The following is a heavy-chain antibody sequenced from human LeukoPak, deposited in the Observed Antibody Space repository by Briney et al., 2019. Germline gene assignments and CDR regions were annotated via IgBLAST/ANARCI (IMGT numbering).Heavy chain of an antibody. CDR2: IYYSGST. V-gene: IGHV4-31*03. CDR1: GGSISIGGYY. CDR3: ARDQMLGISSTSHYYYGMDV. D-gene: IGHD2-2*01. J-gene: IGHJ6*02. Sequence: PSETLSLTCTVSGGSISIGGYYWSWIRQHPGKGLGWIGYIYYSGSTYYNPSLKSRITISVDTSKNQFSLKLSSVTAADTAVYYCARDQMLGISSTSHYYYGMDVWGQGTTVTVSS.